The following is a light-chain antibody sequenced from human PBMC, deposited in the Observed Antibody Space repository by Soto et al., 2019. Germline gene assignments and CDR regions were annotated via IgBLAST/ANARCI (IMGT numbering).Light chain of an antibody. CDR2: GAS. CDR1: QSVSSSY. Sequence: EIVLTQSPGTLSLSPGERATLSCRASQSVSSSYLAWYQQKPGQAPRLLIYGASSRATGIPDRFSGSGSGTDFTLTISRLAPEDFAVYYCQQYGSSPALTFGGGTKVEIK. J-gene: IGKJ4*01. V-gene: IGKV3-20*01. CDR3: QQYGSSPALT.